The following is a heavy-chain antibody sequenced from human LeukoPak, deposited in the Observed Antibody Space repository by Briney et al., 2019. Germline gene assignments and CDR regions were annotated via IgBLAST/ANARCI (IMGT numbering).Heavy chain of an antibody. CDR3: ARTGGYCSGGSCYGEYFQH. V-gene: IGHV4-34*01. D-gene: IGHD2-15*01. J-gene: IGHJ1*01. CDR1: GGSLSGYY. Sequence: SETLSLTCAVYGGSLSGYYWSWIRQPPGKGLEWIGEINHSGSTNYNPSLKSQLTISVDTSKNQSSLKPSSVTAADTAVYYCARTGGYCSGGSCYGEYFQHWGQGTLVTVSS. CDR2: INHSGST.